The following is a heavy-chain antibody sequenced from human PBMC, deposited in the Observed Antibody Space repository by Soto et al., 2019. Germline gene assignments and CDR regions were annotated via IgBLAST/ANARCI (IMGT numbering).Heavy chain of an antibody. V-gene: IGHV4-4*02. J-gene: IGHJ4*02. CDR2: VYHNGLT. CDR3: ARDAAVPGETDRFDY. Sequence: SETLSLTCAVSGDSIGSNVWWSWVRQPPGKGLEWIGEVYHNGLTDYNPSLKGRVTMSADMSKNQFSLTVTSVTAADTAIYYCARDAAVPGETDRFDYWGQGTLVTVSS. D-gene: IGHD6-19*01. CDR1: GDSIGSNVW.